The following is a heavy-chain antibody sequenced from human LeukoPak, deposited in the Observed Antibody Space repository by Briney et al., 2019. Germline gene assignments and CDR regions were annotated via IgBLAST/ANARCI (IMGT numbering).Heavy chain of an antibody. CDR1: GFTFDDYA. V-gene: IGHV3-23*01. J-gene: IGHJ3*02. Sequence: QPGGSLRLSCAASGFTFDDYAMHWVRQAPGKGLEWVSAISGSGGSTYYADSVKGRFTISRDNSKNTLYLQMNSLRAEDTAVYYCAKDVRSSSGWLFDIWGQGTMVTVSS. D-gene: IGHD6-19*01. CDR3: AKDVRSSSGWLFDI. CDR2: ISGSGGST.